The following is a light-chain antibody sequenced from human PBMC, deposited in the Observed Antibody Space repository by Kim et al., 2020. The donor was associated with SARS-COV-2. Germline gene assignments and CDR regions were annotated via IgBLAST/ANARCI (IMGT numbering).Light chain of an antibody. CDR1: QSVSSSY. CDR3: QQDYNLPLT. J-gene: IGKJ4*01. Sequence: EIVMTQSPATLSLSPGERATLSCRASQSVSSSYLSWYQQKPGQAPRLLIYGASTRATGIPARFSGSGSGTDFTLTISSLQPEDFAVYYCQQDYNLPLTFVGWTKVDIK. CDR2: GAS. V-gene: IGKV3D-7*01.